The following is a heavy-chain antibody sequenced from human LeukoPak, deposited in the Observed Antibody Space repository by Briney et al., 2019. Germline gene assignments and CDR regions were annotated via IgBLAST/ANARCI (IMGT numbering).Heavy chain of an antibody. J-gene: IGHJ4*02. Sequence: GGSLRLSCAASGFTFNAFTMHWVRQAPGKGLEWISSFTTTSIYMYYADSVKGRFTISRDNAKNSLYLQMNSLSAEDTAVYYCARSILTGYIGEGFDKWGQGTLVTVSS. CDR1: GFTFNAFT. D-gene: IGHD3-9*01. V-gene: IGHV3-21*01. CDR2: FTTTSIYM. CDR3: ARSILTGYIGEGFDK.